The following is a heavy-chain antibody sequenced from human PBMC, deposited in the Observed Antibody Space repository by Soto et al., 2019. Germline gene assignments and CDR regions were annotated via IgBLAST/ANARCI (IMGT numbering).Heavy chain of an antibody. CDR3: ARDRTVTARGSWFDP. CDR2: IYTSAST. CDR1: RGFVCSYY. Sequence: PSWSLSLTCTVSRGFVCSYYLSWFYKPAGKGLEWMGRIYTSASTNYNPSLKSLVTMSVDTSRNQCSLKLSSVTAADTAVYYCARDRTVTARGSWFDPRGQRTLVTVSS. J-gene: IGHJ5*02. V-gene: IGHV4-4*07. D-gene: IGHD6-6*01.